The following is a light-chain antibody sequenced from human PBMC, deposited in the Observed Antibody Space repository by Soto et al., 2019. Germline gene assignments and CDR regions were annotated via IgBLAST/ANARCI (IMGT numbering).Light chain of an antibody. CDR1: QSVSSNF. J-gene: IGKJ1*01. CDR2: DAA. V-gene: IGKV3-20*01. CDR3: QQYSSSPRT. Sequence: GFTQTSSTPSLSPGERATLSCRASQSVSSNFLAWYQQKPGQAPRLFIYDAANRATGIPDRFNGSGSGTDFTLTISRLEPEDFAVYYCQQYSSSPRTFGQGTKVDNK.